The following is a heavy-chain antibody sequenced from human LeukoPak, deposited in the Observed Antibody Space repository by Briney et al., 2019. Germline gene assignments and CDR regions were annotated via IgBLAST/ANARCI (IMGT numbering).Heavy chain of an antibody. V-gene: IGHV1-18*01. CDR2: ISAYNGNT. Sequence: ASVKVSCKASGYTFTSYGISWVRQAPGQGLGWMGWISAYNGNTNYAQKLQGRVTMTTDTSTSTAYMELRSLRSDDTAVYYCAREYLGDYDSSGYPDYWGQGTLVTVSS. J-gene: IGHJ4*02. CDR3: AREYLGDYDSSGYPDY. CDR1: GYTFTSYG. D-gene: IGHD3-22*01.